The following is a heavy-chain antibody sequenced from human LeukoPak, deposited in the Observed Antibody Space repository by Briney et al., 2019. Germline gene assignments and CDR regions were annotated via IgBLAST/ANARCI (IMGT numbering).Heavy chain of an antibody. V-gene: IGHV3-23*01. D-gene: IGHD3-10*01. CDR2: ISGSGGST. CDR3: ASLHYGSGSYSSQPFSDY. CDR1: GFTFSSYG. J-gene: IGHJ4*02. Sequence: GGSPRLSCAASGFTFSSYGMSWVRQAPGKGLEWVSAISGSGGSTYYADSVKGRFTISRDNSKNTLYLQMNSLRAEDTAVYYCASLHYGSGSYSSQPFSDYWGQGTLVTVSS.